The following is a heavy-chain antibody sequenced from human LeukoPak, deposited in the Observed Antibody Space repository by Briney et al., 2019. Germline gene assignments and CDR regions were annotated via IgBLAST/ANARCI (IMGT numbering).Heavy chain of an antibody. CDR3: AKAPVTTCRGAFCYPFDY. CDR1: GFTVSSNY. CDR2: IYNGGST. Sequence: TGGSLRLPCAASGFTVSSNYMSWVRQAPGQGLEWVSVIYNGGSTYYADSVKGRFTISRDNSKNTLFLQMNRLRPEDAAVYYCAKAPVTTCRGAFCYPFDYWGLGTLVTVSS. V-gene: IGHV3-66*01. D-gene: IGHD2-15*01. J-gene: IGHJ4*02.